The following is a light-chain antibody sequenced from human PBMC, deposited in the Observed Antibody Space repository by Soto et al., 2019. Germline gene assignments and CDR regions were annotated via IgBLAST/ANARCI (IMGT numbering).Light chain of an antibody. J-gene: IGKJ1*01. CDR3: QQYGRSAWT. Sequence: EIVLTQSPGTLSLSPGERATLSCRASQSVSSSLLAWYQQKPGQAPRLLIYGASIRATGIPDRFSGSGSGTDFTLTISRVEPEDFAVYYCQQYGRSAWTFGQGTKVAIK. CDR1: QSVSSSL. CDR2: GAS. V-gene: IGKV3-20*01.